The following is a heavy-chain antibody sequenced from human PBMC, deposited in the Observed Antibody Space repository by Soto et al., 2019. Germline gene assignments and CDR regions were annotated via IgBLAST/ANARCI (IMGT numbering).Heavy chain of an antibody. J-gene: IGHJ4*02. CDR3: ASRNYYDSSGYYYWYYFDF. CDR2: ISGSGDST. Sequence: EKGLEWVSAISGSGDSTYYAESVKGRFTISRDNSKNTLYLQMNSLGAEDTAVYYCASRNYYDSSGYYYWYYFDFWVQGTLVTVFS. V-gene: IGHV3-23*01. D-gene: IGHD3-22*01.